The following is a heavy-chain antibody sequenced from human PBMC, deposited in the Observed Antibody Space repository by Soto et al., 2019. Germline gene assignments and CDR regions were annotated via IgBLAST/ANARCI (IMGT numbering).Heavy chain of an antibody. D-gene: IGHD4-4*01. CDR1: GFAFSSYA. J-gene: IGHJ6*03. CDR2: ISSNGGST. CDR3: ARDFGTGWRYSNYVNYYYYYYYMDV. Sequence: GGSLRLSCAASGFAFSSYAMHWVRQAPGKGLEYVSAISSNGGSTYYANSVKGRFTISRDNSMNTLYLQMGSLRAEDMAVYYCARDFGTGWRYSNYVNYYYYYYYMDVWGKGTTVTVSS. V-gene: IGHV3-64*01.